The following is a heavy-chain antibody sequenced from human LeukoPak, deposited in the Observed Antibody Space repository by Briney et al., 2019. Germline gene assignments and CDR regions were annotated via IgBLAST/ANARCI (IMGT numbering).Heavy chain of an antibody. J-gene: IGHJ6*03. V-gene: IGHV1-24*01. D-gene: IGHD1-1*01. Sequence: ASAKVSCKVSAYTLTYFPMHWVRHPPAKGLEWMGGFDPEDGETIYAQKFQGRVTTTEDTSTNTAYMELSRLRSEDTAVYYCATRGTGYYYYYMDVWGKGTTVTVSS. CDR3: ATRGTGYYYYYMDV. CDR1: AYTLTYFP. CDR2: FDPEDGET.